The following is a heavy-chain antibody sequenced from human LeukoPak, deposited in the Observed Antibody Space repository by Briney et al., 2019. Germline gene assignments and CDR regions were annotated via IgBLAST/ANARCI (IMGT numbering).Heavy chain of an antibody. J-gene: IGHJ4*02. V-gene: IGHV3-48*01. CDR2: ISRTSNTT. Sequence: GGSLRLSCAASGFSFNTYSMNWFRQAPGKGLEWVSFISRTSNTTYYADSVKGRFTISRDNARNSLFLHMNTLGVEDTAVYFCARTTMTTITTGADYWGQGTLVTVSS. CDR1: GFSFNTYS. D-gene: IGHD4-11*01. CDR3: ARTTMTTITTGADY.